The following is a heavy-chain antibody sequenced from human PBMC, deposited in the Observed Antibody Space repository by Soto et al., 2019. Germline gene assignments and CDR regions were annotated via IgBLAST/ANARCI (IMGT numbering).Heavy chain of an antibody. D-gene: IGHD2-2*01. J-gene: IGHJ5*02. CDR3: ARVHKEILVTVPAADYAP. CDR2: ISHSGTT. CDR1: GGSLSRFY. Sequence: QVRLQESGPGLVKSSETLSLTCTVSGGSLSRFYWGWIRRPPGQGLEWIGYISHSGTTRYTSSLKSRVAMSGDSAKNEFSLKLTSVTGADSATSYCARVHKEILVTVPAADYAPWGHGALVSVAS. V-gene: IGHV4-59*01.